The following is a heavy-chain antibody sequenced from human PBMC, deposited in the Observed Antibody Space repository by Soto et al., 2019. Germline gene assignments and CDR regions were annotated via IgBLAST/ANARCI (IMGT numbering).Heavy chain of an antibody. Sequence: TLSLTCTVSGGSINTFYWSWVRQPAGKGLEWIGRIFSSGSTSFNPSLESRVAMSVDTSKNDFSLNLSSVTAADTAVYFCAREWGLLPYYVMNVWGHGTAVTVSS. D-gene: IGHD7-27*01. J-gene: IGHJ6*02. CDR3: AREWGLLPYYVMNV. V-gene: IGHV4-4*07. CDR2: IFSSGST. CDR1: GGSINTFY.